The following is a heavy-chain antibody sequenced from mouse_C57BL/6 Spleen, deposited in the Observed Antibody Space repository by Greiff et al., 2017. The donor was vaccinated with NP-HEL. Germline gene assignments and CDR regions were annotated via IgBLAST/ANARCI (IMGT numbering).Heavy chain of an antibody. Sequence: QVQLKQSGPGLVQPSQSLSITCTVSGFSLTSYGVHWVRQSPGKGLEWLGVIWSGGSTDYNAAFISRLSISKDNSKSKVFFKMNSLQADDTAIYYCARGDGRRKGYWYCDVWGTGTTVTVSS. V-gene: IGHV2-2*01. CDR3: ARGDGRRKGYWYCDV. D-gene: IGHD2-12*01. CDR1: GFSLTSYG. CDR2: IWSGGST. J-gene: IGHJ1*03.